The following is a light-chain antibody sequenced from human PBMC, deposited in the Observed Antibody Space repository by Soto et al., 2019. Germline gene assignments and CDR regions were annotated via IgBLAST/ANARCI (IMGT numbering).Light chain of an antibody. J-gene: IGKJ5*01. CDR2: DAS. V-gene: IGKV1-5*01. Sequence: IQMTQSPSTLSASVGDRVTITCRASQSISTWVAWYQQKPGEAPNLLIFDASNLESGVPSRFSGSGSGTDFTLTISCLQSEDFATYYCQQYYSYPITFGQGTRLEIK. CDR3: QQYYSYPIT. CDR1: QSISTW.